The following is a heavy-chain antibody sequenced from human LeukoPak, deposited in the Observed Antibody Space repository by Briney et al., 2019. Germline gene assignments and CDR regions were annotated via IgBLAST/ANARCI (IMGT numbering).Heavy chain of an antibody. J-gene: IGHJ3*02. Sequence: ASVKVSCKASGYTFTSYDINWVRQAPGQGLEWMGGIIPIFGTANYAQEFQGRVTITTDESTSTAYMELSSLRSEDTAVYYCARTRDAFDIWGQGTMVTVSS. CDR2: IIPIFGTA. V-gene: IGHV1-69*05. CDR1: GYTFTSYD. CDR3: ARTRDAFDI.